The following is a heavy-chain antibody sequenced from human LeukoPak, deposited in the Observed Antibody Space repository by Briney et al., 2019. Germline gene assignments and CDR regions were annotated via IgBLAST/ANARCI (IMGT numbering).Heavy chain of an antibody. CDR3: ASSLRRYYDSSGKLDY. V-gene: IGHV1-69*13. J-gene: IGHJ4*02. CDR2: IIPIFGTA. CDR1: GGTFSSYA. Sequence: SVKVSCKASGGTFSSYAISWVRQAPGQGLEWMGGIIPIFGTANYAQKFQGRVTITADESTSTAYMELSSLRSEDTAVYYCASSLRRYYDSSGKLDYWGQGTLVTVSS. D-gene: IGHD3-22*01.